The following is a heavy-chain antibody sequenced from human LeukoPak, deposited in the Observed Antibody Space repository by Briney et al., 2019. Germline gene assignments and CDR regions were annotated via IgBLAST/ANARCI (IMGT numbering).Heavy chain of an antibody. CDR3: ARDGASSVVVVAATPSGYYYYYMDV. CDR1: GFTFDDYG. CDR2: VNWNGGST. J-gene: IGHJ6*03. D-gene: IGHD2-15*01. Sequence: PGGSLRLSCAASGFTFDDYGMSWVRQAPGKGLEWVSGVNWNGGSTGYADSVKGRFTISRDNAKNSLYLQMNSLRAEDTALYYCARDGASSVVVVAATPSGYYYYYMDVWGKGTTVTVSS. V-gene: IGHV3-20*04.